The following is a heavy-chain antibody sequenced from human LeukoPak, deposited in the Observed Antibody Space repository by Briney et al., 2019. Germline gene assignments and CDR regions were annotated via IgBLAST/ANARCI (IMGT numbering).Heavy chain of an antibody. V-gene: IGHV4-59*12. Sequence: SETLSLTCTVSGGSISSYYWSWIRQPPGKGLEWIGYIYYSGSTNYNPSLKSRVTISVDTSKNQFSLKLSSVTAADTAVYYCARAYSNYGYYYYMDVWGKGTTVTVSS. CDR2: IYYSGST. CDR1: GGSISSYY. J-gene: IGHJ6*03. D-gene: IGHD4-11*01. CDR3: ARAYSNYGYYYYMDV.